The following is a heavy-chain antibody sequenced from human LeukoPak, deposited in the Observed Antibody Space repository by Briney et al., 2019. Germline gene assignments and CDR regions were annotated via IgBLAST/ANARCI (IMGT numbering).Heavy chain of an antibody. Sequence: PGRSLRLSCGASGFSFSSYAMHWVRQAPGKGLEWVSAISGSGGSTYYADSVKGRFTISRDNSKNTLYLQINSLRAEDTAVYYCARGASVGTTSFFDYWGQGTLVTVSS. CDR3: ARGASVGTTSFFDY. CDR1: GFSFSSYA. V-gene: IGHV3-23*01. J-gene: IGHJ4*02. D-gene: IGHD1-26*01. CDR2: ISGSGGST.